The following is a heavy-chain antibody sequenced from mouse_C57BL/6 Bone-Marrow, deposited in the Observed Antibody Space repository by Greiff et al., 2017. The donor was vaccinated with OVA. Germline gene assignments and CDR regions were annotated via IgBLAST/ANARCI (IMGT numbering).Heavy chain of an antibody. D-gene: IGHD2-3*01. V-gene: IGHV5-17*01. Sequence: EVKLMESGGGLVKPGGSLKLSCAASGFTFSDYGMHWVRQAPEKGLEWVAYISSGSSTIYYADTVKGRFTISRDNAKNTLFLQMTSLRSEDTAMYYCARKFDGYTGGYAMDYWGQGTSVTVSS. CDR1: GFTFSDYG. CDR3: ARKFDGYTGGYAMDY. J-gene: IGHJ4*01. CDR2: ISSGSSTI.